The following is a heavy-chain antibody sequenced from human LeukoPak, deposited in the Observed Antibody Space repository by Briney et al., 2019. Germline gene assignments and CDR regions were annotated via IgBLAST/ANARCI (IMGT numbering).Heavy chain of an antibody. CDR1: GGSISSYY. V-gene: IGHV4-59*08. Sequence: SETLSLTCTVSGGSISSYYWSWIRQPPGKGLGWIGYIYYSGSTNYNPSLKSRVTISVDTSKNQFSLKLSSVTAADTAVYYCARLTARRGIVVVPAAIDYWGQGTLVTVSS. CDR2: IYYSGST. D-gene: IGHD2-2*01. J-gene: IGHJ4*02. CDR3: ARLTARRGIVVVPAAIDY.